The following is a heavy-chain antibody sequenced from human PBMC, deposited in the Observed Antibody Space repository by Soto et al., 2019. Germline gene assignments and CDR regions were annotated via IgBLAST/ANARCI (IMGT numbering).Heavy chain of an antibody. CDR3: ARDLEFRDGNISHLDY. J-gene: IGHJ4*02. V-gene: IGHV1-69*01. Sequence: QVQLVQSGAEVKKPGSSVKVSCKASGGTFSSHVFNWVRQSPGQGLEWMGGIMPIIATANYAQKSQGRVTITADDSTSTAYMELSSLRSEDTAVYYCARDLEFRDGNISHLDYWGQGTLVTVSS. CDR1: GGTFSSHV. D-gene: IGHD3-10*01. CDR2: IMPIIATA.